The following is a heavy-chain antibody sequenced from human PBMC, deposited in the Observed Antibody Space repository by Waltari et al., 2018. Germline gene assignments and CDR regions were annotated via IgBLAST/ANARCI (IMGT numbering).Heavy chain of an antibody. CDR3: ARGLVDSSGWYDY. Sequence: QVQLQQWGAGLLQPSETLSLTCAVYGGSFSGYYLSWIRQAPGKGLEWIGEINHSGRTNDKTSLKSRVTIAVDTSKNQFSLQLSSVTAADTAVYYCARGLVDSSGWYDYWGQGTLVTVSS. CDR2: INHSGRT. V-gene: IGHV4-34*01. CDR1: GGSFSGYY. D-gene: IGHD6-19*01. J-gene: IGHJ4*02.